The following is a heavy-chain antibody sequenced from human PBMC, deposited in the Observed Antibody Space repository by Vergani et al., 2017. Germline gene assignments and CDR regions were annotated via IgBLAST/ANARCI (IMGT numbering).Heavy chain of an antibody. D-gene: IGHD3-9*01. Sequence: QVQLVQSGAEVNKPGAPFHVSFPPFSYPFPXXXFPSLPPPPPQGLCCIRIINPSGGSTSYAQKFQGRVTMTRDTSTSTVYMELSSLRSEDTAVYYCARDSANYDILTGPNAFDIWGQGTMVTVSS. J-gene: IGHJ3*02. V-gene: IGHV1-46*01. CDR3: ARDSANYDILTGPNAFDI. CDR1: SYPFPXXX. CDR2: INPSGGST.